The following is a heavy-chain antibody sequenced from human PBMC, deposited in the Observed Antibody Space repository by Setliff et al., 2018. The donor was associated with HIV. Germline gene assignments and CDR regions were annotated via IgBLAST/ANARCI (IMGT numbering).Heavy chain of an antibody. J-gene: IGHJ4*02. V-gene: IGHV4-4*09. Sequence: SETLSLTCTVSGGSISSYYWSWIRQPPGKGLEWIGYINTSGTTNYNPSLKSRVTISVDTSKNQFSLKLSSVTAADTAVYFCARGRGSSSSWPIDYWGQGTLVTVSS. CDR1: GGSISSYY. D-gene: IGHD6-13*01. CDR2: INTSGTT. CDR3: ARGRGSSSSWPIDY.